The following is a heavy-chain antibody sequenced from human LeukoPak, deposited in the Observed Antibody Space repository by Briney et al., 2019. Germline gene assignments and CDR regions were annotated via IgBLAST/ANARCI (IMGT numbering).Heavy chain of an antibody. D-gene: IGHD2-2*01. V-gene: IGHV5-51*01. CDR2: IYPGDSDT. J-gene: IGHJ4*02. Sequence: GESLKISCKGSGYSFTSYWIAWVRQMPGKGLEWMGIIYPGDSDTRYSPSFQGQVTISVDKSISTAYLQWSSLKASDTAIYYCAKIDRQYCSRSSCYALDYWGQGTQVTVSS. CDR1: GYSFTSYW. CDR3: AKIDRQYCSRSSCYALDY.